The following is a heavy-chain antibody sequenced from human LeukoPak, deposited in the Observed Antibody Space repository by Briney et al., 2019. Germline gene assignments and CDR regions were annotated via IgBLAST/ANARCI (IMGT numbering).Heavy chain of an antibody. CDR3: ARPSSVYYDSSYDQPDVFDI. J-gene: IGHJ3*02. CDR1: GYSFTNYW. Sequence: GESLKISCKGSGYSFTNYWIGWVRQMPGKGLEWIGLIYPGDSETRYSPSFQGQVTISADKSISTAYLQWSSLKASDTAMYYCARPSSVYYDSSYDQPDVFDIWGQGTMVTVSS. D-gene: IGHD3-22*01. CDR2: IYPGDSET. V-gene: IGHV5-51*01.